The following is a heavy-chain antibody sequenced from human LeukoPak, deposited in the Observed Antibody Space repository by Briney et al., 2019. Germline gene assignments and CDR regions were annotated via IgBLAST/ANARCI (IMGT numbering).Heavy chain of an antibody. J-gene: IGHJ4*02. CDR1: GFSFSSFP. Sequence: GGSLRLSCAASGFSFSSFPMYWVRQAPGKGLEWVALISNDGSNKYYADSVKGRFTISRDNIKNTLYLQVNSLRPEDTAVFYCARARIAVAASRGYYFDYWGQGTLVTVSS. CDR2: ISNDGSNK. D-gene: IGHD6-19*01. V-gene: IGHV3-30*04. CDR3: ARARIAVAASRGYYFDY.